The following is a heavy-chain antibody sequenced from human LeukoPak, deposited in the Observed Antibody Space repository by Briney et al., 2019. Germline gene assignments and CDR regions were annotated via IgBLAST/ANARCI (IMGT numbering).Heavy chain of an antibody. CDR3: PKDMFSRGDIVVVPAATAFDI. V-gene: IGHV3-9*03. CDR1: GFTFDDYA. J-gene: IGHJ3*02. D-gene: IGHD2-2*01. CDR2: ISWNSGSI. Sequence: GRSLRLSCAASGFTFDDYAMHWVRQAPGKGLEWVSGISWNSGSIGYADSVKGRFTISRDNAKNSLYLQMNSLRAEDMALYYCPKDMFSRGDIVVVPAATAFDIWGQGTMVTVSS.